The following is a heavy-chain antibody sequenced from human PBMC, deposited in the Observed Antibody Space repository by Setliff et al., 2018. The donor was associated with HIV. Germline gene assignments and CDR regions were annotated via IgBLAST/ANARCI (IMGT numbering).Heavy chain of an antibody. CDR1: RSTFNSHT. CDR3: VRGVQSPPHYSYYYMDV. J-gene: IGHJ6*03. D-gene: IGHD3-3*01. Sequence: SVEVSCKASRSTFNSHTINWVRQAPGQGLDWMGRIIPILGVANYAQRFQGKVTITADKSTSTAYMELTSLRFDDTAMYYCVRGVQSPPHYSYYYMDVWGEGTMVTVSS. CDR2: IIPILGVA. V-gene: IGHV1-69*02.